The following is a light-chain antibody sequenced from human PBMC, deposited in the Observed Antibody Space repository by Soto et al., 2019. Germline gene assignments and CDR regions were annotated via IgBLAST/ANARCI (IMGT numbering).Light chain of an antibody. J-gene: IGKJ2*01. V-gene: IGKV3-20*01. Sequence: EIVLTQSPGTLSLSPGERATLSCRASQSVSSSYLAWYQHKPGQAPRLLMYDASSRATGIPDRFSGSGSGTDFTLTISNLESADFEVNYCQHYGGSLPKTFGRGPKLEIK. CDR2: DAS. CDR3: QHYGGSLPKT. CDR1: QSVSSSY.